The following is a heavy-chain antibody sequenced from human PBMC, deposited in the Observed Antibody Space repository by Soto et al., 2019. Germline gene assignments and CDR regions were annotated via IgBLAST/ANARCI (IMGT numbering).Heavy chain of an antibody. J-gene: IGHJ4*02. Sequence: PGGSLSLSCAASGFTFSSYSMNWVRQAPGKGLEWVSSISSSSSYIYYADSVKGRFTISRDNAKNSLYLQMNSLRAEDTAVYYCAPSSGWNETPDYWGQGTLVTVSS. CDR1: GFTFSSYS. CDR3: APSSGWNETPDY. CDR2: ISSSSSYI. V-gene: IGHV3-21*01. D-gene: IGHD6-19*01.